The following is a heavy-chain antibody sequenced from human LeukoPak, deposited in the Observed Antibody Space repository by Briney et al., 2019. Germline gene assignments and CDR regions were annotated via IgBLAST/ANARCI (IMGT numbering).Heavy chain of an antibody. D-gene: IGHD3-16*01. CDR1: GYTFTDYY. Sequence: ASVKVSCKASGYTFTDYYMHWVRQAPGQGLEWMGWINPNSGGTNYPQKFQGRVTMTRDTSISTAYMELSRLRSDDTAVYYCARGGLSDKYRHTGDLDDWGQGALVTVSS. V-gene: IGHV1-2*02. CDR3: ARGGLSDKYRHTGDLDD. CDR2: INPNSGGT. J-gene: IGHJ4*02.